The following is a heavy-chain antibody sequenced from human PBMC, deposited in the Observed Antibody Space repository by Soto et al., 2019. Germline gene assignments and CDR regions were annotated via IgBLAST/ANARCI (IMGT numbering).Heavy chain of an antibody. Sequence: ASVKVSCKASGYTFTSYAMHWVRQAPGQRLEWMGWINAGNGNTKYSQKFQGRVTITRDTSASTAYMELSSLRSDDTAVYYCARMVSSSWYTGFYYYYGMDVWGQGTTVTVSS. CDR1: GYTFTSYA. V-gene: IGHV1-3*01. D-gene: IGHD6-13*01. J-gene: IGHJ6*02. CDR3: ARMVSSSWYTGFYYYYGMDV. CDR2: INAGNGNT.